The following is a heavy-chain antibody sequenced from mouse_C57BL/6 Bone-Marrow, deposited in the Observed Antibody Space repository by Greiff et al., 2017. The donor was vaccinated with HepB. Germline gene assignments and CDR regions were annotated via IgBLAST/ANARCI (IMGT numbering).Heavy chain of an antibody. Sequence: EVQVVESGGGLVQSGRSLRLSCATSGFTFSDFYMEWVRQAPGKGLEWIAASRNKANDYTTEYSASVKGRFIVSRDTSQSILYLQMNALRAEDTAIYYCARGTGTAYFDYWGQGTTLTVSS. V-gene: IGHV7-1*01. D-gene: IGHD4-1*01. CDR2: SRNKANDYTT. CDR3: ARGTGTAYFDY. CDR1: GFTFSDFY. J-gene: IGHJ2*01.